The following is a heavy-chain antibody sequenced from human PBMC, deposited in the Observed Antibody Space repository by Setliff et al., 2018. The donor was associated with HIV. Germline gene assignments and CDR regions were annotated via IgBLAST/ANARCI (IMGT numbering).Heavy chain of an antibody. J-gene: IGHJ4*02. Sequence: GGSLRLSCAASGFTFSSYAMSWVRQAPGKGREWVSAISGNGDSIHYADSVKGRFTMYRDHSKNTLYLQMNSRRVEDTAVYYCANGGFRGVIITGDYWGQGTLVTVSS. V-gene: IGHV3-23*01. D-gene: IGHD3-10*01. CDR1: GFTFSSYA. CDR2: ISGNGDSI. CDR3: ANGGFRGVIITGDY.